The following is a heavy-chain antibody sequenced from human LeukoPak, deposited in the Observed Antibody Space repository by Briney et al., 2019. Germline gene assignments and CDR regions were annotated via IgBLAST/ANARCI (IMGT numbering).Heavy chain of an antibody. D-gene: IGHD6-19*01. CDR3: AREPRGSGWSSAAYDY. J-gene: IGHJ4*02. V-gene: IGHV4-4*02. CDR1: GGSLSSSNW. Sequence: SETLSLTCAVSGGSLSSSNWWSWVRQPPGKGLEWIGEIYHSGSTNYNPSLKSRVTISVDKSKNQFSLKLSSVTAADTAVYYCAREPRGSGWSSAAYDYGGQGTLVTVSA. CDR2: IYHSGST.